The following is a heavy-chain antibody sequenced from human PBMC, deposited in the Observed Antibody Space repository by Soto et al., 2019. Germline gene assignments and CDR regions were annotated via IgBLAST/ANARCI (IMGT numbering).Heavy chain of an antibody. CDR1: GGSINYSY. CDR2: ISYTGSA. CDR3: ARVNYGDYYYGMDV. V-gene: IGHV4-59*01. Sequence: SETLSLSCTVSGGSINYSYWTWIRQPPGKGLEWIGYISYTGSANYNASLKSRLTISVDTSKNQFSLKLSSVTAADTALYYCARVNYGDYYYGMDVWGQGTTVTVSS. D-gene: IGHD4-17*01. J-gene: IGHJ6*02.